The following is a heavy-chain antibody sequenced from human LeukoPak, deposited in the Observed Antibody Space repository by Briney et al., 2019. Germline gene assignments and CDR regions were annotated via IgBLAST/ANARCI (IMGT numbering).Heavy chain of an antibody. V-gene: IGHV4-39*07. J-gene: IGHJ5*02. D-gene: IGHD3-10*01. CDR3: ARDGMARGPSWFDP. CDR1: GGSISSSSYY. Sequence: SETLSLTCTVSGGSISSSSYYWGWIRQPPGKGLEWIGSIYYSGSTYYNPSLKSRVTISVDTSKNQFSLKLSSVTAADTAVYYCARDGMARGPSWFDPWGQGTLVTVSS. CDR2: IYYSGST.